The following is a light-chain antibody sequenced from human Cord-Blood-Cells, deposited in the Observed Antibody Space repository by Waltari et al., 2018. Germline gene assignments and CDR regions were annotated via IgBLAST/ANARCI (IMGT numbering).Light chain of an antibody. CDR1: SSDVGSYNL. CDR3: CSYAGSSTFYVV. CDR2: EVS. J-gene: IGLJ2*01. Sequence: QSALTQPASVSGSPGQSITISCTGTSSDVGSYNLVPWYPHHPGKAPKLMIYEVSKRPSGVSNRFSGSKSGNTASLTISVLQAEDEADYYCCSYAGSSTFYVVFGGGTKLTVL. V-gene: IGLV2-23*02.